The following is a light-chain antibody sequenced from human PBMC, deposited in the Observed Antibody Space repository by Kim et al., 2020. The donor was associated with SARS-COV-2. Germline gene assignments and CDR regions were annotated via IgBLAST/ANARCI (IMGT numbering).Light chain of an antibody. CDR1: QDIIYS. V-gene: IGKV1-12*01. CDR3: QQASSLPT. J-gene: IGKJ5*01. CDR2: AAT. Sequence: DIQMTQSPSSVSASVGDSITISCRAGQDIIYSLAWYQQKSGKAPNLLIYAATTRQNGVPSRFRARGSGTEFTLTISSLQPEDFATYYCQQASSLPTFGQGTRLEIK.